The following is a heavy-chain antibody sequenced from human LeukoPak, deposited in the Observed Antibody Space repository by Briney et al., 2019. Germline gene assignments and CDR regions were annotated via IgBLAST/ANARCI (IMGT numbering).Heavy chain of an antibody. CDR1: GFTFGTYW. CDR3: ATDYYVSGSYYRLFY. V-gene: IGHV3-74*01. CDR2: INSDGGTT. J-gene: IGHJ4*02. D-gene: IGHD3-10*01. Sequence: GGSLRLSCVASGFTFGTYWMHRVRQAPGKGLVWVSGINSDGGTTTYADSVKGRFTISRDNAKNTLYLQMNNLRAEDTAIYYCATDYYVSGSYYRLFYWGQGTLVTVSS.